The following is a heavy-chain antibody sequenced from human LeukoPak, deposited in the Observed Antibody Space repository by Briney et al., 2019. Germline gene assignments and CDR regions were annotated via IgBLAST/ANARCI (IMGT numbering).Heavy chain of an antibody. V-gene: IGHV1-69*02. CDR3: ASHGQAYCGGDCYFDY. Sequence: GASVKVSCKASRGTFSSYTISWVRQAPGKGLEWMGRIIPILGIANYAQKLHGRVTITADKSTSTAYMELSSLRSEDTAVYYCASHGQAYCGGDCYFDYWGQGNLVTVSS. D-gene: IGHD2-21*02. CDR1: RGTFSSYT. CDR2: IIPILGIA. J-gene: IGHJ4*02.